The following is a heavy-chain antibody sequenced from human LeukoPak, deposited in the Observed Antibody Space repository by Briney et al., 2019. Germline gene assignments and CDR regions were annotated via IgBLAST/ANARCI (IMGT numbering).Heavy chain of an antibody. V-gene: IGHV1-18*01. CDR3: ARGGDCTSTSCLGYGAFDI. CDR2: ISAYNGYI. Sequence: GASVKVSCKASGYTFSNFGISWVRQAPGQGLEWMGWISAYNGYINYAQKFQDRVTMTTDTSTRTASMELRSLISDDTAVYYCARGGDCTSTSCLGYGAFDIWGQGTIITVSS. J-gene: IGHJ3*02. D-gene: IGHD2-2*03. CDR1: GYTFSNFG.